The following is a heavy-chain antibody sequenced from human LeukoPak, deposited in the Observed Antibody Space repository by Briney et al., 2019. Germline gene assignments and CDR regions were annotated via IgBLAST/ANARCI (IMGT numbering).Heavy chain of an antibody. CDR1: GGSISSSSYY. J-gene: IGHJ4*02. Sequence: SETLSLTCTVSGGSISSSSYYWGWIRQPPGKGLEWIGSIYYSGSTYYNPSLKSRVTISVDTSKNQFSLKLSSVTAADTAVYYCARDPPMTTVTYFDYWGQGTLVTVSS. CDR2: IYYSGST. V-gene: IGHV4-39*07. D-gene: IGHD4-11*01. CDR3: ARDPPMTTVTYFDY.